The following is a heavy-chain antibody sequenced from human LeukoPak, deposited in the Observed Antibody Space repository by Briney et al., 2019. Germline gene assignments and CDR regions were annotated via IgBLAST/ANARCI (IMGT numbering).Heavy chain of an antibody. CDR1: GGSISSYY. CDR3: AGASYDSSGVH. D-gene: IGHD3-22*01. J-gene: IGHJ4*02. CDR2: IYYSGST. Sequence: SETLSLTCTVSGGSISSYYWSWIRQPPGQGLEWIGYIYYSGSTNYNPSLKSRVTISVDTSKNQFSLKLSSVTAADTAVYYCAGASYDSSGVHWGQGTLVTVSS. V-gene: IGHV4-59*01.